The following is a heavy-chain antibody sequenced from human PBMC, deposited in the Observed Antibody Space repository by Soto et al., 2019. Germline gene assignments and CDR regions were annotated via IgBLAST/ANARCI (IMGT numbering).Heavy chain of an antibody. D-gene: IGHD4-17*01. Sequence: HPGGSLRLSCAASGFNFSIYWMHWVRQAPGKGLVWVSRINSDGSATYYADSVKGRITISRDNDKNSLDLQMHSLKAEDTAVYYCVRGGAYGDYRLDYWGQGTPVTVSS. J-gene: IGHJ4*02. CDR3: VRGGAYGDYRLDY. CDR2: INSDGSAT. V-gene: IGHV3-74*01. CDR1: GFNFSIYW.